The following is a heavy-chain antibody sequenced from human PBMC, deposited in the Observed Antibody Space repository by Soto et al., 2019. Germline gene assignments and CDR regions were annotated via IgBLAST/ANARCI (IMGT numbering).Heavy chain of an antibody. Sequence: EVQLLESGGGLVQPGGSLRLSCAASGFTFNRYAMNWVRQAPGKGLEWVSGISGSGATTYYADSVKGRFTISSDNSKNTLYLQMNSLGAGDTAVYYCAKVPEGVVTAPDYWGQGTLVTVSS. J-gene: IGHJ4*02. CDR3: AKVPEGVVTAPDY. CDR2: ISGSGATT. D-gene: IGHD2-21*02. V-gene: IGHV3-23*01. CDR1: GFTFNRYA.